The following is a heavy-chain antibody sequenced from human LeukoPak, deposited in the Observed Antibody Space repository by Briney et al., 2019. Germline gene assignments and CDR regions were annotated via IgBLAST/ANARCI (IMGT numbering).Heavy chain of an antibody. J-gene: IGHJ3*02. CDR3: AKSNGYGLIDI. V-gene: IGHV3-7*01. CDR2: IKQDGSEK. Sequence: PGGSLRLSCAASGFTFSSSWMSWVRQAPGKGLEWVANIKQDGSEKYYVDSVKGRFTISRDNAMNSLSLQMNSLRAEDTAVYYCAKSNGYGLIDIWGQGTMVTVSS. CDR1: GFTFSSSW. D-gene: IGHD3-10*01.